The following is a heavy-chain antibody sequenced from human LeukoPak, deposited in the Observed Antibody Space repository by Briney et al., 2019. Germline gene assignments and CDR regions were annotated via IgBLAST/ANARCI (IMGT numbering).Heavy chain of an antibody. CDR1: GFTLSRYW. CDR2: INQDGSEK. D-gene: IGHD3-22*01. Sequence: GGSLRLSCAASGFTLSRYWMSGVRQAPGKGREWVANINQDGSEKYYADSVKGRLTISRDNDKNSLYLQMNSLRAEDTAVYYCARDGSQTYYYDSSGYLDWGQGTLVTVSS. V-gene: IGHV3-7*01. CDR3: ARDGSQTYYYDSSGYLD. J-gene: IGHJ4*02.